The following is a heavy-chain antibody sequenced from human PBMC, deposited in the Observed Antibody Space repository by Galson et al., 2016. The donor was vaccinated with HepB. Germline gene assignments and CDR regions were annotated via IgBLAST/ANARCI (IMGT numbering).Heavy chain of an antibody. V-gene: IGHV3-53*01. CDR2: IYSNDGT. CDR1: GFTVSSIR. Sequence: SLRLSCAASGFTVSSIRLGWVRQAPGRGLEWVSIIYSNDGTNYADSVRGRFTISRDTSKNTMYFQMNSLRAEHTAGYYWATSSRAWGPDGFDIWGQGTVVTVSS. J-gene: IGHJ3*02. D-gene: IGHD7-27*01. CDR3: ATSSRAWGPDGFDI.